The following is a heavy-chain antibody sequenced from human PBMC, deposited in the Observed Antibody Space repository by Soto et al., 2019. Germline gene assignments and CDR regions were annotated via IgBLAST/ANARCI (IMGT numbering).Heavy chain of an antibody. D-gene: IGHD3-9*01. CDR2: ISSSGSTI. J-gene: IGHJ5*02. V-gene: IGHV3-48*03. CDR3: ARGEYDILTGYRNWFDP. CDR1: GFTFSSYE. Sequence: EVQLVESGGGLVQPGGSLRLSCAASGFTFSSYEMNWVRQAPGKGLEWVSYISSSGSTIYYADSVKGRFTISRDNAKNSLYLQMNSLRAEDTAVYYCARGEYDILTGYRNWFDPWGQGTLVTVSS.